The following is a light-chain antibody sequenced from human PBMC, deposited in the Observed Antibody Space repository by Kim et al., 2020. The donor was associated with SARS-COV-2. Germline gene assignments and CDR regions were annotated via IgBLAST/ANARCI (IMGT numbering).Light chain of an antibody. CDR1: RLGDKY. J-gene: IGLJ3*02. V-gene: IGLV3-1*01. CDR3: QAWDSGTWV. Sequence: SVSPGQTASIACSADRLGDKYVCWYQQRPGQSPGLVISQDSKRPSGIPERFSGSNSGNTATLTISGTQAMDEADYYCQAWDSGTWVFGGGTQLTVL. CDR2: QDS.